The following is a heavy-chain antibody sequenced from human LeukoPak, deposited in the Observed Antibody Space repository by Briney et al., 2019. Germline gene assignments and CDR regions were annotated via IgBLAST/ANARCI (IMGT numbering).Heavy chain of an antibody. J-gene: IGHJ5*02. CDR1: GASTSSYY. CDR3: ARHDSSGWNNWIDP. D-gene: IGHD3-22*01. V-gene: IGHV4-59*08. CDR2: IYDSGNT. Sequence: KPSETLSLTCTVSGASTSSYYWSWIRQPPGKGLEWIGYIYDSGNTNYNPSLKSRVTISVDTSKNQFSLKLSSVTAADTAVYYCARHDSSGWNNWIDPWGQGTLVTVSS.